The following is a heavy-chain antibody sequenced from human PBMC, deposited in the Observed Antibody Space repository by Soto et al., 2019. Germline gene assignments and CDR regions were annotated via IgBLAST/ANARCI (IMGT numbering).Heavy chain of an antibody. CDR3: ATPCIAAAGRCYYYYGMDV. Sequence: PSETLSLTCTVSGGSISSRSYYWGWIRQPPGKGLEWIGSIYYSGSTYYNPSLKSRVTISVDTSKNQFSLKLSSVTAADTAVYYCATPCIAAAGRCYYYYGMDVWGQGTTVTVSS. V-gene: IGHV4-39*01. CDR2: IYYSGST. D-gene: IGHD6-13*01. J-gene: IGHJ6*02. CDR1: GGSISSRSYY.